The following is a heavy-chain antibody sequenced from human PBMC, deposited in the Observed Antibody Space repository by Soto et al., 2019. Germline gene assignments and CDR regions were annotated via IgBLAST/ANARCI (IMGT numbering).Heavy chain of an antibody. CDR1: GGSFSGYY. CDR3: ARGHPGTPGTPRTLYYFDY. V-gene: IGHV4-34*01. Sequence: SETLSLTCAVYGGSFSGYYWSWIRQPPGKGLEWIGEINHSGSTNYNPSLKSRVTISVDTSKNQFSLKLSSVTAADTAVYYCARGHPGTPGTPRTLYYFDYWGQGTLVTSPQ. D-gene: IGHD1-1*01. J-gene: IGHJ4*02. CDR2: INHSGST.